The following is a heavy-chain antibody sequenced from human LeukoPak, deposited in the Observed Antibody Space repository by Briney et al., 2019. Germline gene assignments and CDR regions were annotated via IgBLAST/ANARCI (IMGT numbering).Heavy chain of an antibody. CDR2: ISGSGDTT. V-gene: IGHV3-23*01. CDR1: GFTFSSYA. D-gene: IGHD3-9*01. Sequence: GGSLRLFCAASGFTFSSYAMSWVRQAPGKGLEWVSVISGSGDTTYYADSVKGRFTISRDNSKKTLYLQMNSLRADDTAVYYCARGRYFDWMNWFDPWGQGTLVTVSS. CDR3: ARGRYFDWMNWFDP. J-gene: IGHJ5*02.